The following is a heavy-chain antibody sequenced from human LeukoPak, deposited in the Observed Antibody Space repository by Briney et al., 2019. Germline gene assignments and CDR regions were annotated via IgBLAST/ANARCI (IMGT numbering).Heavy chain of an antibody. CDR1: GGSISSYY. Sequence: SSETLSLTCTVSGGSISSYYWSWIRQPPGGGREGVGYIYYSGSTNHNPSLKGRVTISVDTSKNQFSLKLSSVTAADTAVYYCARDAGSSSVWDVWGQGTTVTVSS. J-gene: IGHJ6*02. D-gene: IGHD6-13*01. CDR3: ARDAGSSSVWDV. V-gene: IGHV4-59*01. CDR2: IYYSGST.